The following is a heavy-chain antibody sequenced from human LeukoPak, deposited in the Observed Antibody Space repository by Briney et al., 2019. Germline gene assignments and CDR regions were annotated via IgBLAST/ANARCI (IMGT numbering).Heavy chain of an antibody. J-gene: IGHJ4*02. D-gene: IGHD3-16*01. CDR1: GYSFTNYV. Sequence: GESPETLCKVSGYSFTNYVISWVRPMPGKGLEWMGRIDPSDSYTNYSPSRQGHLTITADKSITTAYLQWSSLKASDTAMYYCARWNGNTYIYHYLGQGNPVHVSS. CDR2: IDPSDSYT. V-gene: IGHV5-10-1*01. CDR3: ARWNGNTYIYHY.